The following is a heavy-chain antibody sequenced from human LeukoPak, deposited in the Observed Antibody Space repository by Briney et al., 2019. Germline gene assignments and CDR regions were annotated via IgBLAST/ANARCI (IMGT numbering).Heavy chain of an antibody. CDR3: ARGHERVTALVGARAFDI. D-gene: IGHD1-26*01. V-gene: IGHV4-59*10. J-gene: IGHJ3*02. CDR1: GGSFSGYY. Sequence: SETLSLTCAVYGGSFSGYYWSWIRQPAGKGLEWIGRIYTSGSTNYNPSLKSRVTMSVDTSKNQFSLKLSSVTAADTAVYYCARGHERVTALVGARAFDIWGQGTMVTVSS. CDR2: IYTSGST.